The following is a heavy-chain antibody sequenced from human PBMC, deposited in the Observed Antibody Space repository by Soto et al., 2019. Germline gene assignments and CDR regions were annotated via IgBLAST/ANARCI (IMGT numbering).Heavy chain of an antibody. CDR3: ARVGDTAMVIDD. Sequence: TLSLTCAVSGGSISSGGYSWSWIRQPPGKGLEWIGYIYHSGSTYYNPSLKSRVTISVDRSKNQFSLKLSSVTAADTAVYDCARVGDTAMVIDDWGKGTLVPVAS. CDR2: IYHSGST. V-gene: IGHV4-30-2*01. J-gene: IGHJ4*02. D-gene: IGHD5-18*01. CDR1: GGSISSGGYS.